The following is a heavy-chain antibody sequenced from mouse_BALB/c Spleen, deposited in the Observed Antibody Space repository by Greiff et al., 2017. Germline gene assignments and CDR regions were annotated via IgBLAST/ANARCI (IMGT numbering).Heavy chain of an antibody. V-gene: IGHV5-4*02. J-gene: IGHJ4*01. Sequence: EVQLVESGGGLVKPGGSLKLSCAASGFTFSDYYMYWVRQTPEKRLEWVATISDGGSYTYYPDSVKGRFTISRDNAKNNLYLQMSSLKSEDTAMYYCARAYGNYYAMDYWGQGNAVTVAA. D-gene: IGHD2-1*01. CDR1: GFTFSDYY. CDR3: ARAYGNYYAMDY. CDR2: ISDGGSYT.